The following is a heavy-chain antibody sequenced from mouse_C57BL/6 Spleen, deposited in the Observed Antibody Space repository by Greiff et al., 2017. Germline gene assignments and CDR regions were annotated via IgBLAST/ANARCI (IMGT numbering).Heavy chain of an antibody. CDR3: ARNGAITTVVANYWYFDV. CDR1: GYTFTSYW. Sequence: QVQLQQPGAELVRPGSSVKLSCKASGYTFTSYWMAWVQQRPGQGLEWIGNIYPSASETHYNQKFKDKATLTVDKSSSTAYMQLSSLTSEDSAVYDCARNGAITTVVANYWYFDVWGTGTTVTVSS. V-gene: IGHV1-61*01. J-gene: IGHJ1*03. CDR2: IYPSASET. D-gene: IGHD1-1*01.